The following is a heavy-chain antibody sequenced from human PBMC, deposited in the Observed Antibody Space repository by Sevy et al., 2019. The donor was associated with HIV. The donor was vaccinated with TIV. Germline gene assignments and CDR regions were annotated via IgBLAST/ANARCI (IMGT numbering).Heavy chain of an antibody. CDR3: ARDLGSTTSYYYGMDV. Sequence: GGSLRLSCAASGFTFSRYRMHWVRQAPGKGLVWVSRINSDESNTGYADSVKGRFTISRDTAKNTLYLQMNSLRAEDTAVYYCARDLGSTTSYYYGMDVWGQGTTVTVSS. D-gene: IGHD2-2*01. V-gene: IGHV3-74*01. J-gene: IGHJ6*02. CDR1: GFTFSRYR. CDR2: INSDESNT.